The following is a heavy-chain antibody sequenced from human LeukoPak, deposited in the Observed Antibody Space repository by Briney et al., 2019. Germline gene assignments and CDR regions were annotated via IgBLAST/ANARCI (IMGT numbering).Heavy chain of an antibody. CDR1: GFTFSSYA. J-gene: IGHJ6*03. CDR2: ISGSGGST. V-gene: IGHV3-23*01. D-gene: IGHD3-10*01. CDR3: ARDLVWFGEPKGYYNYMDV. Sequence: GGSLRLSCAASGFTFSSYAMSWVRQAPGKGLEWISAISGSGGSTYYADSVKGRFTISRDNSKNTLYLQMNSLRAEDTAVYYCARDLVWFGEPKGYYNYMDVWGKGTTVTVSS.